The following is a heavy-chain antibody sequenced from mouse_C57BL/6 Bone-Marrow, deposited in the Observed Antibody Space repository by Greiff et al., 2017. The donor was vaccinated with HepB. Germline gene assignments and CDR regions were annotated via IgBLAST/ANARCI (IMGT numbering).Heavy chain of an antibody. D-gene: IGHD2-4*01. CDR3: ARYLGLRHAMDY. CDR2: INPYNGDT. CDR1: GYSFTGYF. V-gene: IGHV1-20*01. J-gene: IGHJ4*01. Sequence: VQLQHSGPELVKPGDSVKISCKASGYSFTGYFMNWVMQSHGKSLEWIGRINPYNGDTFYNQKFKGKATLTVDKSSSTAHMELQSLTSEDSAVYYCARYLGLRHAMDYWGQGTSVTVSS.